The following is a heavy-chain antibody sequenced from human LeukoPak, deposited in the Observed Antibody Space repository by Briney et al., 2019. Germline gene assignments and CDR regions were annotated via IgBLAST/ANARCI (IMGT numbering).Heavy chain of an antibody. D-gene: IGHD1-1*01. J-gene: IGHJ4*02. CDR2: INPSGGST. Sequence: ASVKVSCKASGYTFISYYIHWVRQAPGQGLEWMGIINPSGGSTTYAQKFQGRVTITRDTSASTAYMELSSLRSEDTAVYYCARDLDQWGQGTLVTVSS. V-gene: IGHV1-46*01. CDR1: GYTFISYY. CDR3: ARDLDQ.